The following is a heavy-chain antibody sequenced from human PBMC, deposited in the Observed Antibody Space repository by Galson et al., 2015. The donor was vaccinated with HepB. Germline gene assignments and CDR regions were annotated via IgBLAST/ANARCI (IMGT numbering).Heavy chain of an antibody. CDR2: INPNSGGT. V-gene: IGHV1-2*02. CDR3: ARDMVAVDCSSTSCYTGVAAAGTLNYYYYYMDV. J-gene: IGHJ6*03. CDR1: GYTFTGYY. D-gene: IGHD2-2*02. Sequence: SVKVSCKASGYTFTGYYMHWVRQAPGQGLEWVGWINPNSGGTNYAQKFQGRVTMTRDTSISTAYMELSRLRSDDTAVYYCARDMVAVDCSSTSCYTGVAAAGTLNYYYYYMDVWGKGTTVTVSS.